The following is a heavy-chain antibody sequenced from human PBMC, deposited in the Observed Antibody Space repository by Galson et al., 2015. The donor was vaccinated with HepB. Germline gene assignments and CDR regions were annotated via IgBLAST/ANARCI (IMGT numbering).Heavy chain of an antibody. D-gene: IGHD3-10*01. CDR3: AKGGPYYYGSGSYPNWFDP. V-gene: IGHV3-23*01. CDR1: GFTFSSYA. CDR2: ISGSGGST. J-gene: IGHJ5*02. Sequence: SLRLSCAASGFTFSSYAMSWVRQAPGKGLEWASAISGSGGSTYYADSVKGRFTISRDNSKNTLYLQMNSLRAEDTAVYYCAKGGPYYYGSGSYPNWFDPWGQGTLVTVSS.